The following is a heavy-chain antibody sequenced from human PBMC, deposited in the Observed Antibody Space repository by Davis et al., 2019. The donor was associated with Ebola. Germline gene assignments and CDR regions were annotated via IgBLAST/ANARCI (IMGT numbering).Heavy chain of an antibody. J-gene: IGHJ4*02. CDR1: GFTFDDYA. Sequence: GESLKISCAASGFTFDDYAMHWVRQAPGKGLEWVSSISSGSSYIYYADSVRGRFTISRDNAKDSLYLQMNSLRAEDTAVYYCAREGLCSSASCLDYWGQGTLVTVSS. CDR2: ISSGSSYI. V-gene: IGHV3-21*01. CDR3: AREGLCSSASCLDY. D-gene: IGHD2-2*01.